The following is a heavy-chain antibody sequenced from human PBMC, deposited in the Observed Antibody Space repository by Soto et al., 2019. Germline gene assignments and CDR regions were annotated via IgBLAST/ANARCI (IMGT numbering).Heavy chain of an antibody. J-gene: IGHJ4*02. V-gene: IGHV3-23*01. Sequence: PVGSLRLSCAASGFTFSSYAMSWVRQAPGKGLGWVSAISGSGGSTYYADSVKGRFTISRDNSKNTLYLQMNSLRAEDTAVYYCAKGLLAYCGGDCYPPVGFWGQGTLVTVSS. CDR2: ISGSGGST. CDR3: AKGLLAYCGGDCYPPVGF. D-gene: IGHD2-21*02. CDR1: GFTFSSYA.